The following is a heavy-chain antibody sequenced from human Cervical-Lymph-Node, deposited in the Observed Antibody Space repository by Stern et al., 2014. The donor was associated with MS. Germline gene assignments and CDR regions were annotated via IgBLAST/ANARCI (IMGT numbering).Heavy chain of an antibody. J-gene: IGHJ4*02. D-gene: IGHD6-6*01. CDR1: GGSISGFY. V-gene: IGHV4-4*07. CDR2: IYASGST. Sequence: QVQLQESGPGLVKPSETLSLACTVSGGSISGFYWSWIRQPAGKGLEWIGRIYASGSTDQNPSLKSRVTMSGDTPRDPVSLTLRTVTAADTAVYYCARDLRSDYSSSGFDYWGQGTLVTVSS. CDR3: ARDLRSDYSSSGFDY.